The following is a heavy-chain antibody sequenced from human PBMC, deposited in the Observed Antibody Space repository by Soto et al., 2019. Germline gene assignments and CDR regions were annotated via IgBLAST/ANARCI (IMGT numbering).Heavy chain of an antibody. Sequence: ASVKVSFKASLYTFTGYYMHWLRQAPGQGLEWLGWINPKSGDTNYAPKFRGWVTMTRDTSITTAYMELSRLRSDDTAVYYCARDARAYYSDTTGYYYGLYFDFWGQGTLVTVSS. CDR2: INPKSGDT. D-gene: IGHD3-22*01. CDR1: LYTFTGYY. V-gene: IGHV1-2*04. CDR3: ARDARAYYSDTTGYYYGLYFDF. J-gene: IGHJ4*02.